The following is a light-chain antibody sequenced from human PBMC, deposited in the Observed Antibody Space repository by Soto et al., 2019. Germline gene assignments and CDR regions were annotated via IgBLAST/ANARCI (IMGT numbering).Light chain of an antibody. CDR2: DAS. V-gene: IGKV1-9*01. Sequence: DIQFTQSPFFLSASVGDRVTITCRASQGISSYLVWYQQKAGKAPKLLIYDASSLESGVPSRFSGSGSGTEFTLTISSLQPDDFATYYCQQYNSYPLTFGGGTKVDI. CDR3: QQYNSYPLT. J-gene: IGKJ4*01. CDR1: QGISSY.